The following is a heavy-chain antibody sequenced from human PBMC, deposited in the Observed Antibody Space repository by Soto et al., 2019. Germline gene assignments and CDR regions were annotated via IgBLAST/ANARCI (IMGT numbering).Heavy chain of an antibody. CDR3: AKEDHIIRFLDAVAFEN. V-gene: IGHV3-23*01. Sequence: GGSLRLSFAASGFTFSSYALSWVRQAPGQGLEWVSAISGSGGSTYYADSVKGRFTISRDNSKNTLYLQMNNLRAGDTAVYYCAKEDHIIRFLDAVAFENWVQGTMVTVAS. CDR2: ISGSGGST. J-gene: IGHJ3*02. D-gene: IGHD3-3*01. CDR1: GFTFSSYA.